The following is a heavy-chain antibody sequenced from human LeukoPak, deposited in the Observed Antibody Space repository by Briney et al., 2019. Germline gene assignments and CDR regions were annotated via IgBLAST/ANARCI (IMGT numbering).Heavy chain of an antibody. CDR2: IKQDGSEK. Sequence: GGSLRLSCAASGFTFSSYWMSWVRQAPGKGLEWVANIKQDGSEKYYVDSVKGRFTISRDNAKNSLYLRMNSLRAEDTAVYYCASWLDDSSGYYTEWGQGTLVTVSS. CDR3: ASWLDDSSGYYTE. CDR1: GFTFSSYW. D-gene: IGHD3-22*01. V-gene: IGHV3-7*01. J-gene: IGHJ4*02.